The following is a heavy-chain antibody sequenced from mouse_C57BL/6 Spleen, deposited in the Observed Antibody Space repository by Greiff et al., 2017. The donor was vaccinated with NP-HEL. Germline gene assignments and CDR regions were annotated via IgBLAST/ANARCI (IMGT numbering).Heavy chain of an antibody. D-gene: IGHD2-5*01. Sequence: VQLVESGPGLVQPSQSLSITCTVSGFSLTSYGVHWVRQSPGKGLEWLGVIWSGGSTDYNAAFISRLSISKDNSKSQVFFKMNSLQADDTAIYYCARKGDSNYDYYAMDYWGQGTSVTVSS. CDR1: GFSLTSYG. CDR2: IWSGGST. V-gene: IGHV2-2*01. CDR3: ARKGDSNYDYYAMDY. J-gene: IGHJ4*01.